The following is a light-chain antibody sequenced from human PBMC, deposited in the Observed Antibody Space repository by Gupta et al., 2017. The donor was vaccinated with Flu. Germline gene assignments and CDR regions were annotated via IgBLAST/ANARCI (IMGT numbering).Light chain of an antibody. J-gene: IGKJ1*01. CDR1: QSVLYSSNNKNY. CDR2: WAS. Sequence: KSSQSVLYSSNNKNYLAWFQQKPGQPPKLLIYWASTRESRVPDRFSGSGSGTDFTLTISRLQAEDVAVYYCQQYYTTPTWTFGQGTKVEI. CDR3: QQYYTTPTWT. V-gene: IGKV4-1*01.